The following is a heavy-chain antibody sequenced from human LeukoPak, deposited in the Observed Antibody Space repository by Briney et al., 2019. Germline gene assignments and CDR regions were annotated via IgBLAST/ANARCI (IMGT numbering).Heavy chain of an antibody. CDR3: ARKKDIFDY. D-gene: IGHD2-15*01. CDR2: ISSSSSYI. CDR1: GFAFSSDI. V-gene: IGHV3-21*01. J-gene: IGHJ4*02. Sequence: GGSLRLSCAASGFAFSSDIMNWVRQAAGKGLEWVSSISSSSSYIYYADSVKGRFTISRDNAKNSLYLQMNSLRAEDTAVYYCARKKDIFDYWGQGTLVTVSS.